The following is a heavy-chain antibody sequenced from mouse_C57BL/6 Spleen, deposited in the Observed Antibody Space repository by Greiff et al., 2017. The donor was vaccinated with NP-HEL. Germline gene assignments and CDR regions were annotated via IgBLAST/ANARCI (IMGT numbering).Heavy chain of an antibody. CDR2: ISNGGGST. Sequence: DVKLVESGGGLVQPGGSLKLSCAASGFTFSDYYMYWVRQTPEKRLEWVAYISNGGGSTYYPDTVKGRFTISRDNAKNTLYLQMSRLKSEDTAMYYCARDYYGNYGAMDYWGQGTSVTVSS. J-gene: IGHJ4*01. D-gene: IGHD2-1*01. V-gene: IGHV5-12*01. CDR1: GFTFSDYY. CDR3: ARDYYGNYGAMDY.